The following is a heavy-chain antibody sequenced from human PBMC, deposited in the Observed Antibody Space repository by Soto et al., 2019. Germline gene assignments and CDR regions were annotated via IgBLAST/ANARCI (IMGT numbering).Heavy chain of an antibody. CDR1: GGSFRGYF. V-gene: IGHV4-34*01. J-gene: IGHJ4*02. D-gene: IGHD3-16*01. CDR3: QGGDF. CDR2: INDSGST. Sequence: LSVTCAVSGGSFRGYFWSWIRQSPDKGLEWIGEINDSGSTYYNPSFKSRLTISVDTSKSQISLTLTSVTAADSAVYYCQGGDFWGQGTRVTVSS.